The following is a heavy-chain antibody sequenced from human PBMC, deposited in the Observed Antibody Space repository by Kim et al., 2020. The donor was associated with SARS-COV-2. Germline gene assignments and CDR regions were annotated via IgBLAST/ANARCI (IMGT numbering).Heavy chain of an antibody. V-gene: IGHV3-53*01. Sequence: GGSLRLSCAASGFNVRSNHMSWVRQAPGKGLEWVAVIYSAGATYYSESVEGRFTISRDPSRNTLFLQMHALRADDTAVYYCARGSSYDVAGYYYVRDLWGQGTLVTVSS. J-gene: IGHJ5*02. CDR2: IYSAGAT. D-gene: IGHD3-22*01. CDR1: GFNVRSNH. CDR3: ARGSSYDVAGYYYVRDL.